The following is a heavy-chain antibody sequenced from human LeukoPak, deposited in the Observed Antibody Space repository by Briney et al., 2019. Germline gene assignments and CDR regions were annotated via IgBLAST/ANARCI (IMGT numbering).Heavy chain of an antibody. V-gene: IGHV4-39*07. D-gene: IGHD5-18*01. Sequence: ASETLSLTCTVSGGSISSSSYYWGWIRQPPGKGLEWIGSIYYSGSTYYNPSLKSRVTISVDTSKNQFSLKLSSVTAADTAVYYCARAVYRRGYGDSGLVWGQGTLVTVSS. J-gene: IGHJ4*02. CDR1: GGSISSSSYY. CDR3: ARAVYRRGYGDSGLV. CDR2: IYYSGST.